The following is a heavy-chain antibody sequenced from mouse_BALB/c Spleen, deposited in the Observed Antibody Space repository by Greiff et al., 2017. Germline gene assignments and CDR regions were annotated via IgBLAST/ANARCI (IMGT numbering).Heavy chain of an antibody. CDR2: IWRGGST. V-gene: IGHV2-5-1*01. D-gene: IGHD1-1*01. J-gene: IGHJ2*01. CDR1: GFSLTSYG. Sequence: QVQLKESGPSLVQPSQSLSITCTVSGFSLTSYGVHWVRQSPGKGLEWLGVIWRGGSTDYNAAFMSRLSITKDNSKSQVFFKMNSLQADDTAIYYCAKNRYYGGYYFDYWGQGTTLTVSS. CDR3: AKNRYYGGYYFDY.